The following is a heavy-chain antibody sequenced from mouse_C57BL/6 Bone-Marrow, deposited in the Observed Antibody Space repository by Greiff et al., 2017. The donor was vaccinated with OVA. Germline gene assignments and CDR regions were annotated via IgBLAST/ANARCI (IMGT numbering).Heavy chain of an antibody. CDR2: IWSGGST. CDR1: GFSFTSYG. V-gene: IGHV2-2*01. J-gene: IGHJ2*01. Sequence: VQLKQSGPGLVQPSQSLSITCTASGFSFTSYGVHWVRQSPGKGLEWLGVIWSGGSTDYYAAFISRLSTSTDNSKCHVFFIMNGLQSDDTAIYCCARTGGLDYWGKGTTLTVSS. CDR3: ARTGGLDY.